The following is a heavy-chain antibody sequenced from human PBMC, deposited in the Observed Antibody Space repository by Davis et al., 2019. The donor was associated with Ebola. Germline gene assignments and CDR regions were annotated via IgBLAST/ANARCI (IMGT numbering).Heavy chain of an antibody. J-gene: IGHJ4*02. Sequence: SETLSLTCAVYGGSFSGYYWSWIRQPPGKGLEWIGSIYYSGSTNYNPSLKSRVTISVDTSKNQFSLKLSSVTAADTAVYYCATNRRDDFWSGYLDYWGQGTLVTVSS. CDR3: ATNRRDDFWSGYLDY. D-gene: IGHD3-3*01. V-gene: IGHV4-34*01. CDR2: IYYSGST. CDR1: GGSFSGYY.